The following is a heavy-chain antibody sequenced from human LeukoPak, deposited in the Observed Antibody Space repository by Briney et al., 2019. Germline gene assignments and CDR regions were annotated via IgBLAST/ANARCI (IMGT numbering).Heavy chain of an antibody. D-gene: IGHD3-10*01. CDR2: INHSGST. CDR1: GGSFSGYY. Sequence: SETLSLTCAVYGGSFSGYYWSWIRQPPGRGLEWIGEINHSGSTNYNPSLKSRVTISVDTSKNQFSLKLSSVTAADTAVYYCASVRSYGSGSYPYWGQGTLVTVSS. V-gene: IGHV4-34*01. CDR3: ASVRSYGSGSYPY. J-gene: IGHJ4*02.